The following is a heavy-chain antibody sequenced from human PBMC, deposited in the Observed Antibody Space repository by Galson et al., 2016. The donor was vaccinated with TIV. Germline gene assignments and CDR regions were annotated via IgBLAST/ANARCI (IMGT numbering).Heavy chain of an antibody. CDR3: AKPGKSADYSCDAFDI. V-gene: IGHV3-23*01. J-gene: IGHJ3*02. CDR2: VSLSGGTT. CDR1: GFTFSGYV. Sequence: SLRLSCAASGFTFSGYVMSWVRQAPGKGLEWVSTVSLSGGTTYYADSVKGRFTISRDNARYTLYLQMNSLRAEDTAIYYCAKPGKSADYSCDAFDIWGQGTLVIVSS. D-gene: IGHD2-15*01.